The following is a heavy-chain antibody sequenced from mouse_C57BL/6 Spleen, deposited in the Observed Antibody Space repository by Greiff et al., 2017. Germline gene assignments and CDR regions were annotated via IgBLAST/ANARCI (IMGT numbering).Heavy chain of an antibody. V-gene: IGHV1-18*01. CDR1: GYTFTDYN. J-gene: IGHJ3*01. CDR3: ARRGGTWFAY. CDR2: INPNNGGT. Sequence: EVMLVESGPELVKPGASVKIPCKASGYTFTDYNMDWVKQSHGKSLEWIGDINPNNGGTIYNQKFKGKATLTVDKSSSTAYMELRSLTSEDTAVYYCARRGGTWFAYWGQGTLVTVSA.